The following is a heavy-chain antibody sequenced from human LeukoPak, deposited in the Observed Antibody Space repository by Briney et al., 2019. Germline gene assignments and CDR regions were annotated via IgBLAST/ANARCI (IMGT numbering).Heavy chain of an antibody. CDR3: ARSRAAVVMGELIPSFYYGMDV. Sequence: GGSLRLSCAASGFTFSNYWMNWVRQVPGKGLEWVATIKQDGGERYYVDSVEGRFTISRDNGKTSVYLQMNSLRADDTAVYYCARSRAAVVMGELIPSFYYGMDVWGQGTTVTVSS. J-gene: IGHJ6*02. CDR1: GFTFSNYW. V-gene: IGHV3-7*03. CDR2: IKQDGGER. D-gene: IGHD3-16*01.